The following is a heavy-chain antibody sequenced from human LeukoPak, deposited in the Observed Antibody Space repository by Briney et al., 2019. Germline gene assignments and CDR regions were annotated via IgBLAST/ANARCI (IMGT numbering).Heavy chain of an antibody. Sequence: SETLSLTCTVSGASISSDSNYWAWVRQPPGKGLQWIATIYHPATTFYTPSLMSRVSISIDSSKNQFSLKLSSVTVADTALYYCARDISISWFYSWGQGTLVSVSS. CDR1: GASISSDSNY. V-gene: IGHV4-39*07. CDR2: IYHPATT. CDR3: ARDISISWFYS. D-gene: IGHD3-3*02. J-gene: IGHJ5*01.